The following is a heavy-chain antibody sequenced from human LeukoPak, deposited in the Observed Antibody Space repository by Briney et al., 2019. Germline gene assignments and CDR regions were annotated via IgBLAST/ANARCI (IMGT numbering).Heavy chain of an antibody. J-gene: IGHJ4*02. V-gene: IGHV3-21*01. Sequence: PGGSLRLSCAASGFTFSRYTMNWVRQAPGKGLEWVSSITNSGTYIYYADSVKGRFTISRDNAENSLYLQMYSLRAEDTAVYYCASVDLHATGAWVDYWGQGTLVTVSS. CDR2: ITNSGTYI. D-gene: IGHD5-12*01. CDR1: GFTFSRYT. CDR3: ASVDLHATGAWVDY.